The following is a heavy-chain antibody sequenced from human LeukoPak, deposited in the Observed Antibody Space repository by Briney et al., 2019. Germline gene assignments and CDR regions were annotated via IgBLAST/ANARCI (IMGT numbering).Heavy chain of an antibody. V-gene: IGHV4-34*01. CDR3: AREDEYYDSSGYYYHY. Sequence: SETLSLTCAVYGGSFSGYYWSWIRQPPGKTLEWIGSIYSSGSTYYNPSLKSRVIIIIDTPKNHFSLKLSSVTAADTAVYYCAREDEYYDSSGYYYHYWGQGTLVTVSS. CDR2: IYSSGST. CDR1: GGSFSGYY. D-gene: IGHD3-22*01. J-gene: IGHJ4*02.